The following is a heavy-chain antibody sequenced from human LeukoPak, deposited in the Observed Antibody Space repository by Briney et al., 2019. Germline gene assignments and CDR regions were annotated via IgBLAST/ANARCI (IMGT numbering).Heavy chain of an antibody. CDR3: AREGTTGWNAPEC. J-gene: IGHJ4*02. V-gene: IGHV3-7*01. D-gene: IGHD1-1*01. CDR1: GFTFSNYW. CDR2: IREHGGEQ. Sequence: PGGSLRLSCAVSGFTFSNYWMSWVRQAPGKGLEWVANIREHGGEQYYVDSVKGRFTISRDNPKNSVYLQMDSLRVEDTAAYYCAREGTTGWNAPECWGQGTLVTVSS.